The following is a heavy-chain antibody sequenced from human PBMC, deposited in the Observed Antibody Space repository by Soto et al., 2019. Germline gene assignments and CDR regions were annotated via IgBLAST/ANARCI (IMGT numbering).Heavy chain of an antibody. CDR1: GFSLSTSGVG. CDR3: AHSTQLELLSWGFDY. J-gene: IGHJ4*02. D-gene: IGHD1-1*01. V-gene: IGHV2-5*01. CDR2: IYWNDDK. Sequence: QITLKESGPTLVKPTQTLTLTCTFSGFSLSTSGVGVGWIRQPPGKALEWLALIYWNDDKRYSPSLKSRLTITKDTSKNQVVLTMTNMDPVDTATYSCAHSTQLELLSWGFDYWGQGTLVTVSS.